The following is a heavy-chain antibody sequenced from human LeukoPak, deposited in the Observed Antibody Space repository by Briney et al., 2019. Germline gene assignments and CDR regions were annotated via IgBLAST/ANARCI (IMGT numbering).Heavy chain of an antibody. J-gene: IGHJ4*02. CDR1: GGSISSYY. CDR2: IYYSGST. V-gene: IGHV4-59*12. CDR3: ARGARGLADNYYDSSGYYDFDY. D-gene: IGHD3-22*01. Sequence: SETLSLTCTVSGGSISSYYWSWIRQPPGKGLEWIGYIYYSGSTNYNPSLKSRVTISVDTSKNQFSLKLSSVTAADTAVYYCARGARGLADNYYDSSGYYDFDYWGQGTLVTVSS.